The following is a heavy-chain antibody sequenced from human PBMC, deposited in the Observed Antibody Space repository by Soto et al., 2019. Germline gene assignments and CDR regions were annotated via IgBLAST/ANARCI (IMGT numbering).Heavy chain of an antibody. CDR3: AAVLKYLGYYGSGSYWPLDI. D-gene: IGHD3-10*01. CDR2: IVVGSGNT. V-gene: IGHV1-58*02. CDR1: GFTFTSSA. J-gene: IGHJ3*02. Sequence: ASVKVSSKASGFTFTSSAMQWVRHSRGQSLEWIGWIVVGSGNTNYAQKFQERVTITRDMSTSTAYMELSSLRSEDTAVYYCAAVLKYLGYYGSGSYWPLDIWGQGTMVTVS.